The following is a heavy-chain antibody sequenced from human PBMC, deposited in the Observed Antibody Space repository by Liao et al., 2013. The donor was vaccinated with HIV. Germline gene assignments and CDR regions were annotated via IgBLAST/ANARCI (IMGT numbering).Heavy chain of an antibody. Sequence: QVQLQESGPGLVKPSQTLSLTCTVSGGSISSGDYYWSWIRQPAGKGLEWIGRIYTSGSTNYNPSLKSRVTMSVDTSKNQFSLKLSSVTAADTAVYYCARDHGSSWSDYWGQGTLSPSLQ. D-gene: IGHD6-13*01. CDR2: IYTSGST. CDR3: ARDHGSSWSDY. J-gene: IGHJ4*02. CDR1: GGSISSGDYY. V-gene: IGHV4-61*02.